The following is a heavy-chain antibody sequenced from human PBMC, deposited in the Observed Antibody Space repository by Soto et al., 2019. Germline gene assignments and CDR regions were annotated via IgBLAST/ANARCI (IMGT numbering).Heavy chain of an antibody. CDR3: ARVPGSSSSFYFDY. J-gene: IGHJ4*02. D-gene: IGHD6-6*01. Sequence: QVQLVQSGAEVKKPGSSVKVSCKASGGTFSSYAISWVRQAPGQGLEWMGGIIPIFGTANYAQKFQGRVTITADESTRTDYMELSSLRSEDTAVYYCARVPGSSSSFYFDYWGQGTLVTVSS. V-gene: IGHV1-69*12. CDR2: IIPIFGTA. CDR1: GGTFSSYA.